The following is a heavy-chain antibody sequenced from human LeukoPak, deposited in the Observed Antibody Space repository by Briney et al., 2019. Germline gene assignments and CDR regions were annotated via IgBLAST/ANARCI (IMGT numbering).Heavy chain of an antibody. CDR2: IYYSGST. Sequence: SETLSLTCTVSGASISSYYWSWIRQPPGKGLEWIGYIYYSGSTNYNPSLKSRVTISVDASKNQFSLRLSSVTAADTAVYYCARHRYYYDSSGYYYQPWGQGTLVTVSS. D-gene: IGHD3-22*01. J-gene: IGHJ5*02. V-gene: IGHV4-59*01. CDR1: GASISSYY. CDR3: ARHRYYYDSSGYYYQP.